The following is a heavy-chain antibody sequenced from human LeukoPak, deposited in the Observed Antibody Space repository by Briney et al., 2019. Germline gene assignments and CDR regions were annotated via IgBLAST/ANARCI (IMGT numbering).Heavy chain of an antibody. Sequence: GESPKISCKGSGYSFTSYWIGWVRQMPGKGLEWMGIIYPGDSDTRYSPSFQGQVTISADKSISTAYLQWSSLKASDTAMYYCARLRRDGIAAAGKYFQHWGQGTLVTVSS. J-gene: IGHJ1*01. CDR2: IYPGDSDT. CDR1: GYSFTSYW. CDR3: ARLRRDGIAAAGKYFQH. D-gene: IGHD6-13*01. V-gene: IGHV5-51*01.